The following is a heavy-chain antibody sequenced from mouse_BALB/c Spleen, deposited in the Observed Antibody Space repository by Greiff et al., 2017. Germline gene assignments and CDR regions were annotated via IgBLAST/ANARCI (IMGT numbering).Heavy chain of an antibody. CDR2: IYPGSGST. J-gene: IGHJ3*01. V-gene: IGHV1S22*01. Sequence: LQQPGSELVRPGASVKLSCKASGYTFTSYWMHWVKQRPGQGLEWIGNIYPGSGSTNYDEKFKSKATLTVDTSSSTAYMQLSSLTSEDSAVCYCTSWNTSFDYWGQGTLVTVSA. CDR1: GYTFTSYW. CDR3: TSWNTSFDY. D-gene: IGHD5-2*01.